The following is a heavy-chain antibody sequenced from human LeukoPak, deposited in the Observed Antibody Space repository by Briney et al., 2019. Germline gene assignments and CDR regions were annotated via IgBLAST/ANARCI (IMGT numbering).Heavy chain of an antibody. Sequence: SETLSLTCTVSGYSISSGYYWGWIRQPPGKGLEYIGSIYHTGSTFYNPSLKSRVTLSVDASKNQLSLKLSSVTAADTAVYYCARLQHLYYGSGSYYFDYWGQGTLVTVSS. CDR1: GYSISSGYY. V-gene: IGHV4-38-2*02. CDR2: IYHTGST. CDR3: ARLQHLYYGSGSYYFDY. D-gene: IGHD3-10*01. J-gene: IGHJ4*02.